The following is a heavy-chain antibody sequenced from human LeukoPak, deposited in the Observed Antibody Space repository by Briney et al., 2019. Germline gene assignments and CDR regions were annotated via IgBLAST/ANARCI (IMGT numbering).Heavy chain of an antibody. CDR1: GFTFSSYG. D-gene: IGHD4-17*01. J-gene: IGHJ4*02. CDR2: IWYDGSNK. Sequence: GRSLRLSCAASGFTFSSYGMHWVRQAPGKGLEWVAVIWYDGSNKYYADSVKGRFTISRDNAENSLYLQMNSLRAEDTAVYYCARGGFYGDYYFDYCGPGTLVTVSS. CDR3: ARGGFYGDYYFDY. V-gene: IGHV3-33*01.